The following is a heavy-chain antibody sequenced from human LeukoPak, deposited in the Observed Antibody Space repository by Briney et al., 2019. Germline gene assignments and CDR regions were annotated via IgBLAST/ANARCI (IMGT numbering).Heavy chain of an antibody. D-gene: IGHD3-10*01. CDR2: IGSTI. CDR3: TRDRTHMVRGVIIKIHEHHGMDV. CDR1: GFSFSDYY. J-gene: IGHJ6*02. V-gene: IGHV3-11*01. Sequence: GGSLRLSCVASGFSFSDYYMSWIRQAPGKGLEGVSYIGSTIYYADSVKGRFTISRDNAKNSLYLQMNSLKTEDTAVYYCTRDRTHMVRGVIIKIHEHHGMDVWGQGTTVTVSS.